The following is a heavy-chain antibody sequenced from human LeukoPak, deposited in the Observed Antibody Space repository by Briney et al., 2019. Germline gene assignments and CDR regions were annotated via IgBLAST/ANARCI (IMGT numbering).Heavy chain of an antibody. CDR1: GYSFTSYW. J-gene: IGHJ4*02. V-gene: IGHV5-51*01. D-gene: IGHD6-13*01. CDR2: IYPGDSDT. CDR3: ARRGTRIATRDYFDY. Sequence: GESLKISCKGSGYSFTSYWIGWVRQMPGKGLEWMGIIYPGDSDTRYSPSFQGQVTISADKSISTAYLQWSSLKASDTAMYYCARRGTRIATRDYFDYWGQGTLVTVSS.